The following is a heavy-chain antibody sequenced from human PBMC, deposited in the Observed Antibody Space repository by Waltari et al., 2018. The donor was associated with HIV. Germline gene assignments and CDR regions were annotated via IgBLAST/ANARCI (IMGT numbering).Heavy chain of an antibody. CDR1: GASISSSSYY. Sequence: QLHLQESGPGLVKPSETLSLTCSVSGASISSSSYYWAWIRQPSGKGLEWIGAIYYSGTAYYNPSVKSRVSASLDASKNELSLKLTSVTATDTALYYCARLRFHSLYYFDSWGPGILVTVSS. CDR2: IYYSGTA. D-gene: IGHD3-16*01. J-gene: IGHJ4*02. CDR3: ARLRFHSLYYFDS. V-gene: IGHV4-39*01.